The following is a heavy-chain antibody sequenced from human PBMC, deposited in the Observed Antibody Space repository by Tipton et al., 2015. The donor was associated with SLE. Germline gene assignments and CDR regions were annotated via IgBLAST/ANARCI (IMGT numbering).Heavy chain of an antibody. CDR2: IDHSGST. J-gene: IGHJ4*02. CDR1: GGSFSGYC. D-gene: IGHD4-11*01. V-gene: IGHV4-34*01. Sequence: GLVKPSETLSLICAVYGGSFSGYCWSWIRQPPGKGLEWIGEIDHSGSTNYNPSLKSRVTISLDTSKNQFSLRLSSVTAADTAVYFCARFDYSNWDDYWGQGTLVTVSS. CDR3: ARFDYSNWDDY.